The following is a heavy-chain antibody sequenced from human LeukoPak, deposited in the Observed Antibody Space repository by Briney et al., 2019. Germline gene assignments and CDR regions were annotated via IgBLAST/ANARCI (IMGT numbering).Heavy chain of an antibody. J-gene: IGHJ4*02. Sequence: PGGSLRLSCAASGFTFSSYWMSWVRQAPGKGLEWVANIKQDGSEEYYVDSVKGRFTISRDNAKNSLYLQMNSLRAEDTAVYYCARVIWFGGAPLDYWSQGTLVTVSS. D-gene: IGHD3-10*01. CDR3: ARVIWFGGAPLDY. V-gene: IGHV3-7*01. CDR1: GFTFSSYW. CDR2: IKQDGSEE.